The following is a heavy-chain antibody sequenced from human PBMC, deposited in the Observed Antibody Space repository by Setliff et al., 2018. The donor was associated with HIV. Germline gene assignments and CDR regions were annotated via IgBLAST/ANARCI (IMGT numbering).Heavy chain of an antibody. D-gene: IGHD3-16*01. CDR2: IYNSG. CDR3: ARVFPHPYGNSWFET. V-gene: IGHV4-59*11. Sequence: SETLSLTCSVSGGSIGSHYWSWIRQPPGKGLEWIGYIYNSGNYNPSLKSRVIMAVDTSKNEFSLKLSSVTAADTAVYYCARVFPHPYGNSWFETWGQGILVTVSS. CDR1: GGSIGSHY. J-gene: IGHJ5*02.